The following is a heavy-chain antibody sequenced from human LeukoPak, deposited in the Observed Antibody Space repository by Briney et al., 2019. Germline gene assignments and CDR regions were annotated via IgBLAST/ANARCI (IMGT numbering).Heavy chain of an antibody. V-gene: IGHV4-59*12. CDR2: IYYSGST. D-gene: IGHD1-7*01. CDR3: ARDRDWNYAFDI. Sequence: PSETLSLTCTVSGGSISSFYWSWIRQPPGKGLEWIGYIYYSGSTNYNPSLKSRVTMSVDTSKNQFSLKLSSVTAADTAVYYCARDRDWNYAFDIWGQGTMVTVSS. CDR1: GGSISSFY. J-gene: IGHJ3*02.